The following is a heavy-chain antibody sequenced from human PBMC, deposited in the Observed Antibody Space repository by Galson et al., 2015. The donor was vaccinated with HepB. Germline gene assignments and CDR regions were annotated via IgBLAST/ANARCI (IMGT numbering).Heavy chain of an antibody. V-gene: IGHV4-30-4*01. D-gene: IGHD2-15*01. CDR2: IYYSGST. Sequence: TLSLTCAVSGGSLSSGGYYWSWIRQPPGKGLEWIGYIYYSGSTYYNPSLKSRVTISVDTSKNQFSLKLSSVTAADTAVYYCARATHRYCSGGSCPCLFDYWGQGTLVTVSS. J-gene: IGHJ4*02. CDR1: GGSLSSGGYY. CDR3: ARATHRYCSGGSCPCLFDY.